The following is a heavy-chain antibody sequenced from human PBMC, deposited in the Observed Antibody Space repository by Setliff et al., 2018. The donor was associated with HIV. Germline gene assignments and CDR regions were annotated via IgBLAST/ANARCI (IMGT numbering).Heavy chain of an antibody. J-gene: IGHJ4*02. Sequence: GGSLRLSCAASGFNVNNKYMNWVRQAPGKGLEWVSYISSSGGTIYYADSVKGRFTISRDNAKNSLYLQMNSLRAEDTAVYYCARDSSSWYEFYFDCWGQGTLVTVSS. CDR3: ARDSSSWYEFYFDC. D-gene: IGHD6-13*01. V-gene: IGHV3-48*03. CDR2: ISSSGGTI. CDR1: GFNVNNKY.